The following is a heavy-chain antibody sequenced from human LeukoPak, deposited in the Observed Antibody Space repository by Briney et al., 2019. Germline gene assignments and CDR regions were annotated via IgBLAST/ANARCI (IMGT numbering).Heavy chain of an antibody. V-gene: IGHV3-53*01. Sequence: GGSLRLSCAASGFTVSSNYMSWVRQAPGKGLEWVSVIYSGGSTYYADSVKGRFTISRDNSKNTLYLQMNSLRAEDTAVYYCARGSSSGLVWYFDLCGRGTLVTVSS. J-gene: IGHJ2*01. CDR3: ARGSSSGLVWYFDL. D-gene: IGHD6-19*01. CDR1: GFTVSSNY. CDR2: IYSGGST.